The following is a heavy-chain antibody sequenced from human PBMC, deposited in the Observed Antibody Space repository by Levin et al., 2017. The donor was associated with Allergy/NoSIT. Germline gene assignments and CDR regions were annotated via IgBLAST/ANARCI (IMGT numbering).Heavy chain of an antibody. CDR2: INPKTGGT. CDR3: ARDGQTSWFGESLRNWFDP. J-gene: IGHJ5*02. V-gene: IGHV1-2*02. D-gene: IGHD3-10*01. CDR1: GYIFANYY. Sequence: GESLKISCKASGYIFANYYMHWVRQAPGQGLEWMGWINPKTGGTNYAQKFQGRVSMTRDTSMSTAYLEVKNLRSDDTAVYYCARDGQTSWFGESLRNWFDPWGQGTLVTVSS.